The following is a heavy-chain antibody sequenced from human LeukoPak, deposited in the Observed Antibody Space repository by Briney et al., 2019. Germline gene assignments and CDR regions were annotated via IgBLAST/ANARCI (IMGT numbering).Heavy chain of an antibody. D-gene: IGHD3-10*01. CDR3: ASDGSGSYYSYYYYMDV. CDR1: GYSLSSGYY. Sequence: SETLSLTCTVSGYSLSSGYYWGWIRQPPGKGLEWIGSIYHSGSTYYNPSLKSRVTISVDTSKNQFSLRLSSVTAADTAVYYCASDGSGSYYSYYYYMDVWGKGTTVTVSS. CDR2: IYHSGST. V-gene: IGHV4-38-2*02. J-gene: IGHJ6*03.